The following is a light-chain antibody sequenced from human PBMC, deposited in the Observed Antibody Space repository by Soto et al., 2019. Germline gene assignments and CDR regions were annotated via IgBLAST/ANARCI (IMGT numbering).Light chain of an antibody. CDR3: RSYTSSSPYV. V-gene: IGLV2-18*02. J-gene: IGLJ1*01. Sequence: QSALTQPPSVSGSPGQSVTISCTGTSSDVGSYNRVSWYQQPPGTAPKLMIYEVSNRPSGVPDRFSGSKSGNTASLTISGLQAEDEADYYCRSYTSSSPYVFGTGTKVTVL. CDR1: SSDVGSYNR. CDR2: EVS.